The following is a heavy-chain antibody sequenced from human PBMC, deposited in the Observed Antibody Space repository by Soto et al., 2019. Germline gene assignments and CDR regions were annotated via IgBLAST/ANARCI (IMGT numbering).Heavy chain of an antibody. CDR3: ARGCPYGKDV. Sequence: EVQLVESGGGLVQPGGSLRVSCAASGFTFGSYWMNWVRQAPGKGLVWVSRIDSDGRSTTYADSVKGRFTTSRDNAKNTMYLQMSSLLVVDTVVYYCARGCPYGKDVWGQANKVTLS. CDR2: IDSDGRST. V-gene: IGHV3-74*01. J-gene: IGHJ6*01. CDR1: GFTFGSYW.